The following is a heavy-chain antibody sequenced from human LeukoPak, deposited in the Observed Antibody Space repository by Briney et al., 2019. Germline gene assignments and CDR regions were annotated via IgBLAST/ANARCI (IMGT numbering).Heavy chain of an antibody. Sequence: ASVKASCKASGYTFTGYYMHWVRQAPGQGLEWMGWINPSSGGTNYAQKFQGRVTMTRDTSISTAYMELSRLRSDDTAVYYCARDRYSSGWAGGLDYWGQGTLVTVSS. V-gene: IGHV1-2*02. J-gene: IGHJ4*02. D-gene: IGHD6-19*01. CDR2: INPSSGGT. CDR1: GYTFTGYY. CDR3: ARDRYSSGWAGGLDY.